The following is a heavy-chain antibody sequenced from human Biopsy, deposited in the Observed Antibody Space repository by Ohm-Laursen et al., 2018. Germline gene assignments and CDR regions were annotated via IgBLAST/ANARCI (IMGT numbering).Heavy chain of an antibody. CDR3: ARVFGGAYYSYAFDI. J-gene: IGHJ3*02. CDR2: IYPNNGAT. CDR1: ADSFIGYD. D-gene: IGHD1-26*01. Sequence: ASVKVSCKAPADSFIGYDMHWVRQAPGQGLEWMGSIYPNNGATKYAQKFQGRVTMTRDTSISTAFMELNSLRSDDTVVYYCARVFGGAYYSYAFDIWGQGTLVIVSS. V-gene: IGHV1-2*02.